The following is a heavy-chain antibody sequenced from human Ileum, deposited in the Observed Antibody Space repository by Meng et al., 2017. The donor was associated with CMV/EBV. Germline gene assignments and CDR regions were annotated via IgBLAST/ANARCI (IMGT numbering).Heavy chain of an antibody. CDR2: MYDSGTT. J-gene: IGHJ5*02. V-gene: IGHV3-66*01. CDR1: GFTISDNS. CDR3: AGDGGYSDP. D-gene: IGHD2-21*01. Sequence: EVQLVGSGGGVVQTGGSLRLSCAASGFTISDNSMNWVRQAPGKGPEWVSLMYDSGTTKYADSVKGRFTISRDNSKNTLYLQMNSLRVEDTAVYYCAGDGGYSDPWGQGTLVTVSS.